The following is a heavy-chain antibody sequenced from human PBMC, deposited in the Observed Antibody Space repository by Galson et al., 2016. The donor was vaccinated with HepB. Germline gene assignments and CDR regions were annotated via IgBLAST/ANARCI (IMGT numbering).Heavy chain of an antibody. D-gene: IGHD6-19*01. CDR3: AKDLYSSGCPD. V-gene: IGHV3-23*01. J-gene: IGHJ1*01. CDR1: GFTFATYG. CDR2: ISDNAAST. Sequence: SLRPSCAASGFTFATYGMTWVRQAPGKGRAGVSSISDNAASTYYADSVTGRFTISRDNSKNMLYLDMNSLRAEDTALYYCAKDLYSSGCPDWGQGTLVTVSS.